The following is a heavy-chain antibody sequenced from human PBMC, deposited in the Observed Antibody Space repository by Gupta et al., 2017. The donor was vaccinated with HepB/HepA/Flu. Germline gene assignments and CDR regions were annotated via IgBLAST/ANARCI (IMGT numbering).Heavy chain of an antibody. CDR2: ISGSGGRT. J-gene: IGHJ1*01. CDR3: AKDGEVGATGSYFQH. D-gene: IGHD1-26*01. V-gene: IGHV3-23*01. CDR1: GFTFSSYA. Sequence: EVQLLESGGGLVQPGGSLRLCCAASGFTFSSYAMSWVRQAPGKGLGLVAAISGSGGRTYYADAVKGRFTISRDNSKNTLYLQMNSLRAADTAVYYCAKDGEVGATGSYFQHWGQVTLVTVSS.